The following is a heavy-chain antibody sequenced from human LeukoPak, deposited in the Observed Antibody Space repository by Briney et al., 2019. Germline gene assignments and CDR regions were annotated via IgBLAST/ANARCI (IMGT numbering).Heavy chain of an antibody. CDR2: INHSGST. CDR3: ARKDTAMVKDY. V-gene: IGHV4-34*01. Sequence: SETLSPTCAVYGGSFSGYYWSWIRQPPGNGLEWIGEINHSGSTNYNPSLKSRVTISVDTSKNQFSLKLSSVTSADTAVYYCARKDTAMVKDYWGQGTLVTVSS. D-gene: IGHD5-18*01. CDR1: GGSFSGYY. J-gene: IGHJ4*02.